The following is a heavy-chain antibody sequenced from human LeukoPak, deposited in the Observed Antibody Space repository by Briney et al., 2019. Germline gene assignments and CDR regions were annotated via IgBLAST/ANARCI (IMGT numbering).Heavy chain of an antibody. J-gene: IGHJ4*02. V-gene: IGHV3-15*01. Sequence: PGGSLRLSCAASGFTFDDYAMSWVRQAPGKGLEWVGRIKSKTDGGTTDYAAPVKGRFTISRDDSKNTLYLQMNSLKTEDTAVYYCTTDRLSGYSYYFDYWGQGTLVTVSS. CDR1: GFTFDDYA. D-gene: IGHD3-22*01. CDR2: IKSKTDGGTT. CDR3: TTDRLSGYSYYFDY.